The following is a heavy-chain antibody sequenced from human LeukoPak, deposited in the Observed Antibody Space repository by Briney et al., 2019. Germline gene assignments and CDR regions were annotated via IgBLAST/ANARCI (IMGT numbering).Heavy chain of an antibody. Sequence: PGGSLRLSCAASEFTFSDYYMSWIRQAPGKGLEWVSVISGSGVSTYYADSVKGRFTISRDNSKNTLYLQLNSLRAEDTAVYYCAKCHSGDYYYGMDVWGQGTTVTVSS. CDR1: EFTFSDYY. CDR2: ISGSGVST. D-gene: IGHD1-26*01. V-gene: IGHV3-23*01. CDR3: AKCHSGDYYYGMDV. J-gene: IGHJ6*02.